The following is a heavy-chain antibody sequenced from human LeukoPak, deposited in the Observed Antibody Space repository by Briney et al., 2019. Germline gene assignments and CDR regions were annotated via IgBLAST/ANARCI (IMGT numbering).Heavy chain of an antibody. D-gene: IGHD5-12*01. CDR1: GFTFSGSA. CDR3: ARVGSGYDFGYMDV. J-gene: IGHJ6*03. CDR2: IRSKANSYAT. Sequence: SGGSLRLSCAASGFTFSGSAMHWVRQASGKGLEWVGRIRSKANSYATAYAASVKGRFTISRDDSKNTAYLQMNSLRAEDTAVYYCARVGSGYDFGYMDVWGKGTTVTISS. V-gene: IGHV3-73*01.